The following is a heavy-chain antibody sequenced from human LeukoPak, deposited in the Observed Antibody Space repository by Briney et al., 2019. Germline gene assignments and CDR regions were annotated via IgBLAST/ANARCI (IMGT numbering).Heavy chain of an antibody. CDR2: INTDGSST. CDR3: APGIRTSYVFDI. J-gene: IGHJ3*02. Sequence: GGSLRLSCAASGFTFSGYGMHWVRHAPGKGLVWVSRINTDGSSTTYAASVKGRFTISRDNAENTLYLHMNSLRAEDTAVYYCAPGIRTSYVFDIWGQGTMVTVSS. CDR1: GFTFSGYG. D-gene: IGHD2-2*01. V-gene: IGHV3-74*01.